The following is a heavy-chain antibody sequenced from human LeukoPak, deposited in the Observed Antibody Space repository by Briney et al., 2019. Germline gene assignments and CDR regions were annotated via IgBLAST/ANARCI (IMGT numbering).Heavy chain of an antibody. CDR2: TNSDGIGT. CDR3: ARGGPDHAFDI. J-gene: IGHJ3*02. Sequence: GGSLRLSCAASGYTFSPYWMHWVRQAPGKGLVWVSRTNSDGIGTIYADSVKGRFTISRDNAKNTLYLLMNSLRAEDTAVYYCARGGPDHAFDIWGQGTMVTVSS. CDR1: GYTFSPYW. V-gene: IGHV3-74*01.